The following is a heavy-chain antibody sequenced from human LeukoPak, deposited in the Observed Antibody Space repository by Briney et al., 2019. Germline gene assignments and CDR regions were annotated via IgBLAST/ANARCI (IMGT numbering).Heavy chain of an antibody. CDR3: ARDHRYSGRHQWFDP. J-gene: IGHJ5*02. CDR2: ISAYNGNT. D-gene: IGHD5-12*01. CDR1: GYTFTSYG. Sequence: ASVKVSCKASGYTFTSYGISWVRQAPGQGLEWVGWISAYNGNTNYAQKLQGRVTMTTDTSTSTAYMELRSLRSDDTAVYYCARDHRYSGRHQWFDPWGQGTLVTVSS. V-gene: IGHV1-18*01.